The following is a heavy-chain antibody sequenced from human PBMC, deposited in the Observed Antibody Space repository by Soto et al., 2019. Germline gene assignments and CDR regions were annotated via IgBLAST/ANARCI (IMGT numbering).Heavy chain of an antibody. D-gene: IGHD3-10*01. Sequence: GASLKISCKVSGYRFTSFWIGWVRQMPGKGLEWMGIIFPIDSDTKYSPSFQGQVTMSADMSTSTAYLQWTSLKASDTAMYFCARTIYFGSGSSLGWFDPWGQGTLVTVSS. CDR3: ARTIYFGSGSSLGWFDP. CDR1: GYRFTSFW. CDR2: IFPIDSDT. V-gene: IGHV5-51*01. J-gene: IGHJ5*02.